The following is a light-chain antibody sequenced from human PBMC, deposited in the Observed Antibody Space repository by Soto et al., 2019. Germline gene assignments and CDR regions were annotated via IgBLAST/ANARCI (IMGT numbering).Light chain of an antibody. CDR2: EVS. J-gene: IGLJ1*01. V-gene: IGLV2-14*01. CDR1: SSDIGGYNY. Sequence: VLTQPASVSGSPGQSITISCTGTSSDIGGYNYVSWYQQHPGKVPKLIIFEVSTRPSGVSNRFSGSKSGNTASLTISGLQADDEADYYCSSFTTSTTLYVFGTGTKVTVL. CDR3: SSFTTSTTLYV.